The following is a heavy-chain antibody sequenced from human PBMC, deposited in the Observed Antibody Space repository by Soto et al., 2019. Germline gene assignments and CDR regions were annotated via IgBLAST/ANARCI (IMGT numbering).Heavy chain of an antibody. Sequence: QVQLQESGPGLVKPSQTLSLTCTVSGGSISSGDYYWSWIRQPPGKGLEWIGYIYYSGSTYYNPSLKRRVTRSVDTSKNQFSMKLSSVTAADTAVYYCARGGYSYGKDNWFDPWGQGTLVTVSS. CDR2: IYYSGST. D-gene: IGHD5-18*01. J-gene: IGHJ5*02. CDR3: ARGGYSYGKDNWFDP. CDR1: GGSISSGDYY. V-gene: IGHV4-30-4*01.